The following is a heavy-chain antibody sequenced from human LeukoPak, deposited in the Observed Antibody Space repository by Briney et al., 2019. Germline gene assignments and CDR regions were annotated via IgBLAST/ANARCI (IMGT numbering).Heavy chain of an antibody. Sequence: GGSLRLSCTTSGFTFGDNAMSWVRQAPGKGLEWVGFIRSQGHGGTTEYAASVKDRFTISRDDSKSIAYLQMNSLKTDDTAVYYCIREFYFDYWGQGTLVTVSS. J-gene: IGHJ4*02. CDR1: GFTFGDNA. CDR3: IREFYFDY. CDR2: IRSQGHGGTT. V-gene: IGHV3-49*04.